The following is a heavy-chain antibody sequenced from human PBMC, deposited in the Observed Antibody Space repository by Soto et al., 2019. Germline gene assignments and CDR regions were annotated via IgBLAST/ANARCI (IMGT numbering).Heavy chain of an antibody. CDR3: ARDLADHDAFDI. J-gene: IGHJ3*02. V-gene: IGHV4-59*01. CDR2: IYHSGST. D-gene: IGHD3-16*01. CDR1: GGSISSYY. Sequence: SETLSLTCTVSGGSISSYYWSWIRQPPGKGLEWIGYIYHSGSTNYNPSLKSRVTISVDTSKNQFSLKLSSVTAADTAVYYCARDLADHDAFDIWGQGTMVTVSS.